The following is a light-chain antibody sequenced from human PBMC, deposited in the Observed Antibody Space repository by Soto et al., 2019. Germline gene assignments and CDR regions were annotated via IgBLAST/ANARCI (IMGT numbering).Light chain of an antibody. CDR3: QSSDSSLSGSV. V-gene: IGLV1-40*01. J-gene: IGLJ3*02. Sequence: QPVLTQQPSVSGAPGQRVTISCTGSSSNIGAGYDVHWYQQLPGTAPKLLIFDNSNRPSGVPDRFSGSKSGTSASLAITGLQAEDEADYYCQSSDSSLSGSVFGGGTKLTVL. CDR2: DNS. CDR1: SSNIGAGYD.